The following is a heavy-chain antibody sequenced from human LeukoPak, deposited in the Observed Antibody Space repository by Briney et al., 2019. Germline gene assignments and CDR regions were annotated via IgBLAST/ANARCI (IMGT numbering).Heavy chain of an antibody. D-gene: IGHD1-26*01. V-gene: IGHV3-66*01. J-gene: IGHJ4*02. CDR3: AMATWVGGLDY. Sequence: GGSLRLSCAASGFTFSSYAMNWVRQAPGKGLEWVSVIYRGGSTYYADSVKGRFTISRDNSKNTLYLQMNNLRAEDAAVYYCAMATWVGGLDYWGQGTLVTVSS. CDR1: GFTFSSYA. CDR2: IYRGGST.